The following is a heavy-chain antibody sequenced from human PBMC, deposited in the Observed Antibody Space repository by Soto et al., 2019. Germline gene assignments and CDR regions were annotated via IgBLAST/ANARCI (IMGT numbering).Heavy chain of an antibody. V-gene: IGHV3-48*01. CDR2: ISSSSSTI. Sequence: WGSISLCWTASGFTFSDHVMNLVLPAPGKGLEWVSYISSSSSTIYYADSVKGRFTISRDNAKNSLYLQMNSLRAEDTAVYYCASLTLITMVRGVKEYNWFDPWGQGTLVTVSS. D-gene: IGHD3-10*01. J-gene: IGHJ5*02. CDR3: ASLTLITMVRGVKEYNWFDP. CDR1: GFTFSDHV.